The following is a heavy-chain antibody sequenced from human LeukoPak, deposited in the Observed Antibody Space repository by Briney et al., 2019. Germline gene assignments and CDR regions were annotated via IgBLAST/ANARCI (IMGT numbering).Heavy chain of an antibody. J-gene: IGHJ5*02. CDR1: GYTFTIYG. V-gene: IGHV1-18*01. Sequence: GASVKVSCKPSGYTFTIYGISWVRQAPGQGLEWVGWISAYNGNTKYAQKFQGRVTMTTDTSTSTAYMELSSLRSDDTAVYYCARDREAARPGWFDPWGQGTLVTVSS. D-gene: IGHD6-6*01. CDR3: ARDREAARPGWFDP. CDR2: ISAYNGNT.